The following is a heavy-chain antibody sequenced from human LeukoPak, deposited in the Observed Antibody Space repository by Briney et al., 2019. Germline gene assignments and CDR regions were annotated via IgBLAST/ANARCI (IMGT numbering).Heavy chain of an antibody. Sequence: SETLSLICTVSGGSISSSSYSWGWIRQPPGKGLEWIGSIYYSGSTYYNPSLKSRVTISVDTSKNQFSLKLSSVTAADTAVYYCARPGSRGNGMDVWGQGTTVTVSS. V-gene: IGHV4-39*07. J-gene: IGHJ6*02. CDR1: GGSISSSSYS. CDR2: IYYSGST. D-gene: IGHD3-10*01. CDR3: ARPGSRGNGMDV.